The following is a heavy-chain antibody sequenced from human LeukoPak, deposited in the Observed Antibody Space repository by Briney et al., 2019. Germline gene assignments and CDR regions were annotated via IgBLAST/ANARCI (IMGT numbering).Heavy chain of an antibody. J-gene: IGHJ4*02. D-gene: IGHD2-2*01. V-gene: IGHV4-34*01. CDR1: GGSFSGYY. Sequence: SETLSLTXAVYGGSFSGYYWGWIRQPPGKGLEWLGEINHSGSTNYNPSLKSRVTISVDTSKNQFSLKLSSVTAADTAVYYCARGLRGVVVVPAAMGKGFDYWGQGTLVTVSS. CDR3: ARGLRGVVVVPAAMGKGFDY. CDR2: INHSGST.